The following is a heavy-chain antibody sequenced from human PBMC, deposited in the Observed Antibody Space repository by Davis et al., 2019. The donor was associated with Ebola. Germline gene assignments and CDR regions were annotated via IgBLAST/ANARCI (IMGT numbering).Heavy chain of an antibody. J-gene: IGHJ4*02. Sequence: KVSCKGSGYSFTSYWIGWVRQMPGKGLEWMGTIYPGDSDTRYSPSFQGQVTFSADRSISTAFLQWSSLKASDTAMYYCARLNDYYDTSGPATFSDSWGQGTLVTVSS. CDR3: ARLNDYYDTSGPATFSDS. CDR1: GYSFTSYW. CDR2: IYPGDSDT. V-gene: IGHV5-51*01. D-gene: IGHD3-22*01.